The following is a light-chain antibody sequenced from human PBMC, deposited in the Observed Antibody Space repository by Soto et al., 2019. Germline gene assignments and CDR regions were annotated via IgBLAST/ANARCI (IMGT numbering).Light chain of an antibody. V-gene: IGKV3-15*01. Sequence: EIVMTQSPATLSVSPGERATLSCRASQSVSSNLAWYQQKPGQAPRLLIYGASTRATGIPARFSGSGSGTEFPLTISSLHSEDFAVYYCKQYNNWPLTFGGGTKVDIK. CDR1: QSVSSN. CDR2: GAS. J-gene: IGKJ4*01. CDR3: KQYNNWPLT.